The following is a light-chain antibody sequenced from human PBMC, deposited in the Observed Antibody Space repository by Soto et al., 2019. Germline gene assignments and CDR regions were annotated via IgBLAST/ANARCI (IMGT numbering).Light chain of an antibody. CDR1: SSDVGGYNY. V-gene: IGLV2-14*01. J-gene: IGLJ1*01. Sequence: QSVLTQPASVSGSPGQSITISCPGTSSDVGGYNYVSWYQQHPGKAPKLMIYEVSNRPSGVSNRFSGSKSGNTASLTISGLQAEDEADYYCSSYTSSSTPYVFGTGTKVTV. CDR2: EVS. CDR3: SSYTSSSTPYV.